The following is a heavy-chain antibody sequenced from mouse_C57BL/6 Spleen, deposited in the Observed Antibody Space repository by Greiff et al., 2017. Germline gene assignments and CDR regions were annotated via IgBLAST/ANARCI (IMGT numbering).Heavy chain of an antibody. J-gene: IGHJ2*01. V-gene: IGHV1-69*01. CDR1: GYTFTSYW. CDR2: IDPSDSYT. D-gene: IGHD2-14*01. Sequence: QVQLQQSGAELVMPGASVKLSCKASGYTFTSYWMHWVKQRPGQGLEWIGEIDPSDSYTNYNQKFKGKSTLTVDKSSSTAYMQLSSLTSEDSSVYYGARGRYTFDYWGQGTTLTVSS. CDR3: ARGRYTFDY.